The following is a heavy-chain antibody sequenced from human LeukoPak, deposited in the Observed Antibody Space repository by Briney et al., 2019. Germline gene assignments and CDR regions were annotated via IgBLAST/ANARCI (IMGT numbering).Heavy chain of an antibody. CDR2: INHSGST. CDR3: AKGLSQSDYPFDY. CDR1: GGSFSGYY. V-gene: IGHV4-34*01. Sequence: SETLSLTCAVYGGSFSGYYWSWIRQPPGKGLGWIGEINHSGSTNYNPSLKSRVTISVDTSKNQFSLKLSSVTAADTAVYYCAKGLSQSDYPFDYWGQGTLVTVCS. J-gene: IGHJ4*02. D-gene: IGHD4-11*01.